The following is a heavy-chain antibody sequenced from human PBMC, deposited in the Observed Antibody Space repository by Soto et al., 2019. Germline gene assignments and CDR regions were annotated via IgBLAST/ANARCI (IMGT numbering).Heavy chain of an antibody. D-gene: IGHD2-15*01. J-gene: IGHJ6*02. Sequence: GGSMRLSCAASGCTFINFAMSWVRQAQGKGLEWVSGISGSGGSTYYADSVKGRFTISRDNSKNTLYLQMNSLRAEDTAVYYCADWDWNYCSGGSCYPRGYYYGMDVWGQGTTVTVSS. CDR3: ADWDWNYCSGGSCYPRGYYYGMDV. CDR2: ISGSGGST. CDR1: GCTFINFA. V-gene: IGHV3-23*01.